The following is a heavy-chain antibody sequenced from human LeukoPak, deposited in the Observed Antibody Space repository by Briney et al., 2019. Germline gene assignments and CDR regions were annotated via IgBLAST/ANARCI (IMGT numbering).Heavy chain of an antibody. Sequence: PGGSLRLSCAASGFTFSSHAMHWVRQAPGKGLEWVAVISYGGSNKYYADSVKGRFTISRDNSKNTLYLQMNSLRAEDTAVYYCARVGDIVVVIGAFDIWGQGTMVTVSS. J-gene: IGHJ3*02. D-gene: IGHD2-21*01. V-gene: IGHV3-30-3*01. CDR2: ISYGGSNK. CDR1: GFTFSSHA. CDR3: ARVGDIVVVIGAFDI.